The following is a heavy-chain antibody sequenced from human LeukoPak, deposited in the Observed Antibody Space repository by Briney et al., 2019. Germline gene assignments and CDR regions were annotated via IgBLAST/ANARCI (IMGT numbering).Heavy chain of an antibody. CDR3: ARGYGYSYGWVDYYYGMDV. J-gene: IGHJ6*02. V-gene: IGHV3-21*01. D-gene: IGHD5-18*01. Sequence: TAGGSLRLSCAASGFTFSSYSMNWVRQAPGKGLEWVSSISSSSSYIYYADSVKGRFTISRDNAKNSLYLQMNSLRAEDTAVYYCARGYGYSYGWVDYYYGMDVWGQGTTVTVSS. CDR2: ISSSSSYI. CDR1: GFTFSSYS.